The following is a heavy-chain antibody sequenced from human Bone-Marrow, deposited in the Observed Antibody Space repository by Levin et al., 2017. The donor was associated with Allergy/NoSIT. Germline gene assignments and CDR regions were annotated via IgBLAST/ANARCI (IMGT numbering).Heavy chain of an antibody. CDR3: AKVDYGDYGAFDS. Sequence: GESLKISCAASGFTFSSYGMHWVRQAPGKGLEWVAVISYDGSNKYYADSVKGRFTISRDNSKNTLYLQMNSLRAEDTAVYYCAKVDYGDYGAFDSWGQGTLVTVSS. J-gene: IGHJ4*02. V-gene: IGHV3-30*18. CDR2: ISYDGSNK. CDR1: GFTFSSYG. D-gene: IGHD4-17*01.